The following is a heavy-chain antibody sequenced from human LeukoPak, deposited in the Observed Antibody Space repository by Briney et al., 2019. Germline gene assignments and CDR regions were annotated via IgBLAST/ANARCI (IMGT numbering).Heavy chain of an antibody. V-gene: IGHV1-69*04. D-gene: IGHD3-10*01. CDR2: IIPILGIA. CDR1: GATFTSYA. J-gene: IGHJ3*02. Sequence: SVKVSCKSSGATFTSYAISWVRQAPGQGLEWMGRIIPILGIANYAQKVQGRVTITADKSTSTAYMELSSLRSEDTAVYYCARDKTMVRGVIITPDAFDIWGQGTMVTVSS. CDR3: ARDKTMVRGVIITPDAFDI.